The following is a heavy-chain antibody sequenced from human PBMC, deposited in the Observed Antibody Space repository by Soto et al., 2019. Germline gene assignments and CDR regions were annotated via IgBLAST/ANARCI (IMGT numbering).Heavy chain of an antibody. D-gene: IGHD4-17*01. CDR2: IIPIFGTA. V-gene: IGHV1-69*12. Sequence: QVQLVQSGAEVKKPGSSVKVSCKASGGTFSSYAISWVRQAPGQGLEWMGGIIPIFGTANYAQKFQGRVTITADETTSTADLELSSLRSEDTAVYYCASHYGQAGRPFDYWGQGTLVTVSS. J-gene: IGHJ4*02. CDR1: GGTFSSYA. CDR3: ASHYGQAGRPFDY.